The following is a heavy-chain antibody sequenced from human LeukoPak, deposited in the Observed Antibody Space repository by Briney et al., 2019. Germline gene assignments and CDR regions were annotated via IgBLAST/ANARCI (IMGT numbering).Heavy chain of an antibody. CDR3: ARGISSFNWFDT. CDR2: TYSRSRWYH. Sequence: SQTLSLTCAISGDSVSGNTTAWNWIRQSPSRGLEWLGRTYSRSRWYHDYAVSVTSRISISADTSKNQFSLQLISVTPDDTAIYFCARGISSFNWFDTWGQGTLVTVSS. D-gene: IGHD3-10*01. J-gene: IGHJ5*02. V-gene: IGHV6-1*01. CDR1: GDSVSGNTTA.